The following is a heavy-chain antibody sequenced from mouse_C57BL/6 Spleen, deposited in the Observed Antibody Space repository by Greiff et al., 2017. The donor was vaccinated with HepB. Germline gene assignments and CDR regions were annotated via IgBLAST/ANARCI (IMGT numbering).Heavy chain of an antibody. V-gene: IGHV1-9*01. CDR1: GYTFTGYW. D-gene: IGHD1-1*01. CDR3: ARSGITTVVATRYFDY. J-gene: IGHJ2*01. Sequence: QVQLQHSGAELMKPGASVKLSCKATGYTFTGYWIEWVKQRPGHGLEWIGEILPGSGSTNYNEKFKGKATFTADTSSNTAYMQLSSLTTEDSAIYYCARSGITTVVATRYFDYWGQGTTLTVSS. CDR2: ILPGSGST.